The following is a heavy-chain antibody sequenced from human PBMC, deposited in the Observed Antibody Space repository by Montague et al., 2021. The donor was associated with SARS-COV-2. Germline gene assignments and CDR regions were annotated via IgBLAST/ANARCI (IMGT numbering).Heavy chain of an antibody. J-gene: IGHJ3*02. Sequence: PALVKSTQTLTLTCTFSGFSLSTSGLCVSWIRQPPGKALEWLARIDWDDDKYYSTSLKTRLTISKDTSKNQVVLTMTNMDPVDTATYYCARTSIPAAGTAFDIWGQGTMVTVSS. CDR3: ARTSIPAAGTAFDI. D-gene: IGHD6-13*01. CDR2: IDWDDDK. V-gene: IGHV2-70*11. CDR1: GFSLSTSGLC.